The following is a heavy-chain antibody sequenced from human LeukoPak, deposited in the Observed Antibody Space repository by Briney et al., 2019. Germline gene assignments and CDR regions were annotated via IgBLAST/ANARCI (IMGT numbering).Heavy chain of an antibody. CDR3: ARGGGLDV. Sequence: GGSLRLSCAASGFTVSSNYMSWVRQAPGKGLEWVASINHNGDVNYYVDSVKGRFTISRDNAKNSLYLQMSNLRAEDTAVYFCARGGGLDVWGQGATVTVSS. D-gene: IGHD3-16*01. J-gene: IGHJ6*02. CDR2: INHNGDVN. V-gene: IGHV3-7*03. CDR1: GFTVSSNY.